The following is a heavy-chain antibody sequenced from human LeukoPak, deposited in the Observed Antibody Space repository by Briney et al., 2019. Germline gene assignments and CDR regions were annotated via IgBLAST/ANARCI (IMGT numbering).Heavy chain of an antibody. CDR3: TRARGAGPGAHFDY. Sequence: PGGSLRLSCAASGFTFSVEYMTWIRQAPGKGLEWVSYISNSGSSIFYADSVKGRFTISRDNAKNSLFLQMNSPRAEDTAVYYCTRARGAGPGAHFDYWGQGTLVTVSS. CDR1: GFTFSVEY. V-gene: IGHV3-11*01. D-gene: IGHD3-10*01. CDR2: ISNSGSSI. J-gene: IGHJ4*02.